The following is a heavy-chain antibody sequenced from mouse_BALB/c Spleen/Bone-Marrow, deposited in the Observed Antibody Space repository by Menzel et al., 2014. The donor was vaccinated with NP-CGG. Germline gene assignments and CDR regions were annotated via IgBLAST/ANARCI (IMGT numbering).Heavy chain of an antibody. CDR3: TREDYRYDWFAY. CDR1: GYTFTSYW. D-gene: IGHD2-14*01. V-gene: IGHV1S22*01. Sequence: LQQSGSELVRPGAPVKLSCKASGYTFTSYWMHWVKQRHGQGLEWIGNIYPGSGSTNYDEKFKSKGTLTVDTSSSTAYMHLSSLTSEDSAVYYCTREDYRYDWFAYWGQGTLVTVSA. CDR2: IYPGSGST. J-gene: IGHJ3*01.